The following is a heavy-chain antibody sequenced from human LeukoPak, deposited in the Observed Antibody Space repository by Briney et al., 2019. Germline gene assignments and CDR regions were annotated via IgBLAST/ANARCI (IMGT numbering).Heavy chain of an antibody. V-gene: IGHV3-21*01. CDR3: ARDVEYSSSSVFSDAFDI. Sequence: PGGSLRLSCTASGFSVRGKYMAWVRRAPVKGLEWASSISSSSSYIYYADSVKGRFTISRDNAKNSLYLQMNSLRAEDTAVYYCARDVEYSSSSVFSDAFDIWGQGTMVTVSS. CDR1: GFSVRGKY. CDR2: ISSSSSYI. D-gene: IGHD6-6*01. J-gene: IGHJ3*02.